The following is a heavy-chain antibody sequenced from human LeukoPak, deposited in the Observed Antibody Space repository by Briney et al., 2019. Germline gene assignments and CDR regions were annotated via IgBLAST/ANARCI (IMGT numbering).Heavy chain of an antibody. Sequence: GRSLRLSCAASGFTFSSYAMHWVRQAPGKGLEWVAVISYDGSNKYYADSVKGRFTISRDNSKNTLYLQMNSLRAEDTAVYYCARVGAKWLRGPSDHWGQGTLVTVSS. CDR3: ARVGAKWLRGPSDH. D-gene: IGHD5-12*01. V-gene: IGHV3-30-3*01. CDR1: GFTFSSYA. J-gene: IGHJ4*02. CDR2: ISYDGSNK.